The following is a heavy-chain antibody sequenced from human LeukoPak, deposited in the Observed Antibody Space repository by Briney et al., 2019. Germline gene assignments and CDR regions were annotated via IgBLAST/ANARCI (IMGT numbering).Heavy chain of an antibody. CDR2: VSNRGGST. V-gene: IGHV3-23*01. J-gene: IGHJ6*03. CDR3: ARDWGSSGWYDWTGVHYYYYMDV. Sequence: GGSLRLSCAASDFSFSNYAMSWVRQAPGKGLEWVSAVSNRGGSTYYADSVKGRFTISRDNAKNSLYLQMNSLRAEDTAVYYCARDWGSSGWYDWTGVHYYYYMDVWGKGTTVTVSS. D-gene: IGHD6-19*01. CDR1: DFSFSNYA.